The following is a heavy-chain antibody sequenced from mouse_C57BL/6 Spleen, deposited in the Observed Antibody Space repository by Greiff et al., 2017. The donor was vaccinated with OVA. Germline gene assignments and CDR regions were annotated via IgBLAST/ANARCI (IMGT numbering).Heavy chain of an antibody. CDR1: GFTFTDYY. V-gene: IGHV7-3*01. CDR2: IRNKANGYTT. Sequence: EVKLMESGGGLVQPGGSLSLSCAASGFTFTDYYMSWVRQPPGKALEWLGFIRNKANGYTTEYSASVKGRFTISRDNSQSILYLQMNALRAEDSATYYCARGVTTVTLFDYWGQGTTLTVSS. J-gene: IGHJ2*01. CDR3: ARGVTTVTLFDY. D-gene: IGHD1-1*01.